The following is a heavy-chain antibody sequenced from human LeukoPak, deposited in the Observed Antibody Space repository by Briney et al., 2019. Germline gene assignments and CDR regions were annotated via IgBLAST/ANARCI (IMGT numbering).Heavy chain of an antibody. CDR3: AKAYHYYGSGSPFDY. J-gene: IGHJ4*02. Sequence: GGSLRLSCAASGFPFSSYAMNWVRQAPGQGLEWVSGISGSGGSTHYADSVKGRFTISRDNSKNTLYLQINSLRAEDTAVYYCAKAYHYYGSGSPFDYWGQGTLVTVSS. CDR1: GFPFSSYA. CDR2: ISGSGGST. V-gene: IGHV3-23*01. D-gene: IGHD3-10*01.